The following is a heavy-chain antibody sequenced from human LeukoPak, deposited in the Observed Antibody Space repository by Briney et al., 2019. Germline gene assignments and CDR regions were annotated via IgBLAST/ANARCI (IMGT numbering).Heavy chain of an antibody. Sequence: GGSLRLSCAASGFTFSSYSMNWVRQAPGKGLEWVSYISSSSSTIYYADSVKGRFTISRDNAKNSLYLQMNSLRAEDTAVYYCARANHDFWSGPYFDYWGQGTLATVSS. CDR1: GFTFSSYS. CDR2: ISSSSSTI. J-gene: IGHJ4*02. V-gene: IGHV3-48*01. CDR3: ARANHDFWSGPYFDY. D-gene: IGHD3-3*01.